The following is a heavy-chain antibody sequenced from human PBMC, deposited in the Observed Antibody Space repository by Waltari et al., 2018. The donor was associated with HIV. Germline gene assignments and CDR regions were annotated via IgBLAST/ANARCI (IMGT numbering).Heavy chain of an antibody. V-gene: IGHV4-34*01. CDR1: GGSFSGYY. CDR3: ASTADLTVTDPYFDY. CDR2: INHSGST. Sequence: QVQLQQWGAGLLKPSETLSLTCAVYGGSFSGYYWSWIRQPPGKGLEWIGEINHSGSTNYNPSLKSRVTISVDTSKNQFSLKLSSVTAADTAVYYCASTADLTVTDPYFDYWGQGTLVTVSS. D-gene: IGHD4-17*01. J-gene: IGHJ4*02.